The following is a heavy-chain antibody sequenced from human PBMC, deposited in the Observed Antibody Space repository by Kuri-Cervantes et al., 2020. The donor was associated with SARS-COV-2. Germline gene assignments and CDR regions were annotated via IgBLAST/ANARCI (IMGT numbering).Heavy chain of an antibody. V-gene: IGHV4-39*07. CDR2: IYHSGST. D-gene: IGHD1-1*01. CDR3: ARAYDSVNWFDP. Sequence: GSLRLSCTVSGGSISSSSYYWGWIRQPPGKGLEWIGSIYHSGSTYYNPSLKSRVTISVDTSKNQFSLKLSSVTAADTAVYYCARAYDSVNWFDPWGQGTLVTVSS. CDR1: GGSISSSSYY. J-gene: IGHJ5*02.